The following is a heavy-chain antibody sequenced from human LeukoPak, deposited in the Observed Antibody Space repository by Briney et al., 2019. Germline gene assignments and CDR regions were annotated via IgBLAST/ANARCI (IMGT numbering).Heavy chain of an antibody. CDR3: ARRGAPITLFHDAFDL. V-gene: IGHV5-51*01. CDR1: GYSFANSW. D-gene: IGHD3-10*02. J-gene: IGHJ3*01. CDR2: ICPDDSDI. Sequence: GESMKISCKGSGYSFANSWIGWVRQMPGRGLEWVGLICPDDSDIRYSPSFQGQVIISADKAISTVYLQWSSLKASDTATYYCARRGAPITLFHDAFDLWGPGTMVTVSS.